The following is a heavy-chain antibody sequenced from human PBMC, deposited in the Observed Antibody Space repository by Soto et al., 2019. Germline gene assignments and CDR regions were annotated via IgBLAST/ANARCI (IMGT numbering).Heavy chain of an antibody. J-gene: IGHJ6*03. CDR3: ATSGWGSDYYYYYYMDV. D-gene: IGHD6-19*01. CDR1: GYTLTELS. V-gene: IGHV1-24*01. CDR2: FDPEDGET. Sequence: GASVKVSCKVSGYTLTELSMHWVRQAPGKGLEWMGGFDPEDGETIYAQKFQGRVTMTEDTSTDTAYMELSSLRSEDTAVYYCATSGWGSDYYYYYYMDVWGKGTTVTVSS.